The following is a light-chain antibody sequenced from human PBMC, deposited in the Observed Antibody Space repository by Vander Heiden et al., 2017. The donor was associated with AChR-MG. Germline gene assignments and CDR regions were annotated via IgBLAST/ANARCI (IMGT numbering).Light chain of an antibody. J-gene: IGLJ1*01. CDR2: DVS. CDR3: CSYAGSYAYF. Sequence: QSALTQPRSVSGSPGQSATISCTGTRSNVGDYNYVSWYQQHPGKAPKLMIYDVSKRPSGVPDRFSGSKSGNAASLTISGLQAEDEADYYCCSYAGSYAYFFGTGTKVTVL. CDR1: RSNVGDYNY. V-gene: IGLV2-11*01.